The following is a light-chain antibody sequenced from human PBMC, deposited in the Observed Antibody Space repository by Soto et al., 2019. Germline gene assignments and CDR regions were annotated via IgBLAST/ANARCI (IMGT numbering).Light chain of an antibody. CDR1: QSVSSSY. CDR2: GAS. Sequence: VLTQSPDTLSLSPGERATLSCRTSQSVSSSYLAWYQQKPGQAPRLLIYGASSRATGIPDRFSGSGSGTDFTLTISSLEPEDFAVYYCQQYGSSPKTFGQGTKLEIK. J-gene: IGKJ2*01. V-gene: IGKV3-20*01. CDR3: QQYGSSPKT.